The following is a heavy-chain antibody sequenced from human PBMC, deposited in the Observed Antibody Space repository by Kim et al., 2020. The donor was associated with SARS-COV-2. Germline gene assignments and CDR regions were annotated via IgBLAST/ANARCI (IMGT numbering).Heavy chain of an antibody. V-gene: IGHV3-53*01. Sequence: YYAESVKGRFTISRDNSKHTLYLQMNSLRAEDTAVYCCAREGGYYYGMDVWGQGTTVTVSS. J-gene: IGHJ6*02. CDR3: AREGGYYYGMDV.